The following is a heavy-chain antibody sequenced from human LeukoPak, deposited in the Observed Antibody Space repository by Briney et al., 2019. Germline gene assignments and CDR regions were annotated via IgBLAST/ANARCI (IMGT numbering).Heavy chain of an antibody. CDR1: GGSISSYY. Sequence: PAETLSLTCTVSGGSISSYYWSWIRQPPGKGLEWIGHIYGSGSTNYNPSLKSRVTLSVDTSKNQFSLKLSSVTAADTAVYYCAREGTSGTHLNWFDPWGQGTLVTVSS. CDR2: IYGSGST. J-gene: IGHJ5*02. V-gene: IGHV4-59*01. CDR3: AREGTSGTHLNWFDP. D-gene: IGHD1-1*01.